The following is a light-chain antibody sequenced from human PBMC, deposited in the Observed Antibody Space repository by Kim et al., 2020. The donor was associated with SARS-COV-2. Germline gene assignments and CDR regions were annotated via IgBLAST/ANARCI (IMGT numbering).Light chain of an antibody. J-gene: IGKJ4*01. Sequence: PGDRVTRPYRARQSVGISLAWYQQKPGQAPRLLIYGVSRRATDIPDRFSGSGSGTEFTLTISSLQSEDFGIYYCQQYNNWPPGVSFGGGTKLEI. CDR1: QSVGIS. CDR2: GVS. CDR3: QQYNNWPPGVS. V-gene: IGKV3-15*01.